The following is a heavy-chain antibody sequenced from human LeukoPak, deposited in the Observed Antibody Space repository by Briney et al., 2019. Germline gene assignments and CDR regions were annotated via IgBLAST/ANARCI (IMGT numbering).Heavy chain of an antibody. CDR3: ARVDGYNYIYNY. CDR1: GYTFTSYY. D-gene: IGHD5-24*01. J-gene: IGHJ4*02. Sequence: GASVKVSCKASGYTFTSYYMHWVRQAPGQGLEWMGRINPNSGGTNYAQKFQGRVTMTRDTSISTAYMELSRLRSDDTAVYYCARVDGYNYIYNYWGQGTLVTVSS. CDR2: INPNSGGT. V-gene: IGHV1-2*06.